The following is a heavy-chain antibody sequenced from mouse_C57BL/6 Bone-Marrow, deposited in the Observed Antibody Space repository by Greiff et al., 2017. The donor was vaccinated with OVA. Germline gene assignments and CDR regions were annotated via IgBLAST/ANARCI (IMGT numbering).Heavy chain of an antibody. J-gene: IGHJ3*01. D-gene: IGHD4-1*01. CDR2: IYPRSGNT. CDR1: GYTFTSYG. Sequence: QVQLKESGAELARPGASVKLSCKASGYTFTSYGISWVKQRTGQGLEWIGEIYPRSGNTYYNEKFKGKATLTADKSSSTSYMELRSLTSEDSAVYFCAREGANWDWFAYWGQGTLVTVSA. CDR3: AREGANWDWFAY. V-gene: IGHV1-81*01.